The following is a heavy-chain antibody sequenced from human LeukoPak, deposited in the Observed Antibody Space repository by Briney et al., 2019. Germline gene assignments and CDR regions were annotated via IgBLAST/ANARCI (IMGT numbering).Heavy chain of an antibody. CDR3: ARDCGNRYDYVWGSYRYPAGGFDY. V-gene: IGHV1-69*04. CDR1: GGTFSSYA. J-gene: IGHJ4*02. Sequence: ASVKVSCKASGGTFSSYAISWVRQAPGQGLEWMGRIIPILGIANYAQKFQGRVTITADKSTSTAYIELSSLRSEDTAVYYCARDCGNRYDYVWGSYRYPAGGFDYWGQGTLVTVSS. D-gene: IGHD3-16*02. CDR2: IIPILGIA.